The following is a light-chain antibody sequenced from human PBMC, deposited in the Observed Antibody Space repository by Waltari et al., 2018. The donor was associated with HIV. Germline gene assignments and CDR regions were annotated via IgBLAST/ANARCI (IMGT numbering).Light chain of an antibody. Sequence: SYELTQPPSVSVSPGQTARITCPGDALPTHYAYWYQQKPGQAPVLVIYKDSERPSGIPERFSGSSSGTTVTLTISGVQAEDEADYYCQSADSSGTFYVFGTGTKVTVL. V-gene: IGLV3-25*03. CDR3: QSADSSGTFYV. J-gene: IGLJ1*01. CDR1: ALPTHY. CDR2: KDS.